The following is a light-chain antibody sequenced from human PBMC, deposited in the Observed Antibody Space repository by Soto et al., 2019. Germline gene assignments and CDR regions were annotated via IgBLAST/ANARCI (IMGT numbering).Light chain of an antibody. CDR3: SSYTSSSTLLYV. V-gene: IGLV2-14*01. CDR2: DVS. Sequence: QSVLTQPASVSGSPGQSITISCTGTSGDVGTYNYVSWYLQHPGKAPKLMIYDVSNRPSGVSNRFSGSKSGNTASLTISGLQAEDEADYYCSSYTSSSTLLYVFGTGTKVTV. J-gene: IGLJ1*01. CDR1: SGDVGTYNY.